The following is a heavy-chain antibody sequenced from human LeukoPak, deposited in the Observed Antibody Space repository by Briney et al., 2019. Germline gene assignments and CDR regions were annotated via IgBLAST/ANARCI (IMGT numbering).Heavy chain of an antibody. J-gene: IGHJ4*02. D-gene: IGHD4-23*01. CDR1: GFTFSSYA. Sequence: PGGSLRLSCAASGFTFSSYAMSWVRQAPGKGLEWVSAISGSGVSTYYADSVKGRFTISRDNSKNTLYLQMNSLRAEDTAVYYCARGYGGNSFGYFDYWGQGTLITVSS. V-gene: IGHV3-23*01. CDR2: ISGSGVST. CDR3: ARGYGGNSFGYFDY.